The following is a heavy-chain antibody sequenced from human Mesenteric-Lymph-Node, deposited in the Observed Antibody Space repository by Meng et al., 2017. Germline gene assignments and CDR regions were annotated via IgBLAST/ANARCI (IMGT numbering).Heavy chain of an antibody. CDR3: AHSLWFGESTYWFDP. Sequence: HISLKESGPTLVQPTQNLTLTCTFSWFSLSTSGVGVGWIRQPPGKALEWLALIYWNDDKRYSPSLKSRLTITKDTSKNQVVLTMTNMDPVDTATYYCAHSLWFGESTYWFDPWGQGTLVTVSS. D-gene: IGHD3-10*01. CDR2: IYWNDDK. CDR1: WFSLSTSGVG. V-gene: IGHV2-5*01. J-gene: IGHJ5*02.